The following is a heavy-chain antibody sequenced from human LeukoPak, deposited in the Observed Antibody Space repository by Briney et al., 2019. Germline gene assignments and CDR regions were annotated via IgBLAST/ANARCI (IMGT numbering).Heavy chain of an antibody. V-gene: IGHV3-48*03. CDR3: ARAGPPAFDP. J-gene: IGHJ5*02. Sequence: PGGSLRPSCAASGFTFTNFEMNWVRQAPGKGLEWVSYISYSGSTTSYADSVKGRFTISRDNAKNSLYLQMNSLRAEDTAVYYCARAGPPAFDPWGRRSLVTVSS. CDR2: ISYSGSTT. CDR1: GFTFTNFE.